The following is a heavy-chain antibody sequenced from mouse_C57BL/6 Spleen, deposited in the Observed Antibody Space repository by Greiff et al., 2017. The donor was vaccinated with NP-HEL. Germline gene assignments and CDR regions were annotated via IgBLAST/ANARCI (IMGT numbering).Heavy chain of an antibody. CDR1: GYTFTDYE. Sequence: QVQLQQSGAELVRPGASVTLSCKASGYTFTDYEMHWVKQTPVHGLEWIGAINPETGGTAYTQNFKGKAILTADNSSSTAYMELRSLTSEDSAVYYCTSGDPLLVDCWGEGPAAASSS. CDR2: INPETGGT. CDR3: TSGDPLLVDC. J-gene: IGHJ4*01. V-gene: IGHV1-15*01.